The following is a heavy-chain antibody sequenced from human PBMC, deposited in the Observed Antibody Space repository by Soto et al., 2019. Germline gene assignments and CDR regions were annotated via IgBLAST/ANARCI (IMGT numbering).Heavy chain of an antibody. V-gene: IGHV3-23*01. J-gene: IGHJ3*02. CDR3: AKDRYCSGGSCYSEWAFDI. CDR2: ISGSGGST. CDR1: GFTFSSYA. Sequence: EVQLLESGGGLVQPGGSLRLSCAASGFTFSSYAMSWVRQAPGKVLEWVSAISGSGGSTYYADSVKGRFTISRDNSKNTLYLQMNSLRAEDTAVYYCAKDRYCSGGSCYSEWAFDIWGQGTMVTVSS. D-gene: IGHD2-15*01.